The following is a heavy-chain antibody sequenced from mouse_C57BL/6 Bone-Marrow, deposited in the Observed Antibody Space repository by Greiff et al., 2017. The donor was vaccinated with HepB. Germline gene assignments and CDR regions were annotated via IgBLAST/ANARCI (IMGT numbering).Heavy chain of an antibody. Sequence: VQLQESGAELVRPGTSVKMSCKASGYTFTNYWIGWAKQRPGHGLEWIGDIYPGGGYTNYNEKFKGKATLTADKSSSTAYMQFSSLTSEDSAIYYCARTRPVDYWGQGTTLTVSS. CDR1: GYTFTNYW. CDR2: IYPGGGYT. CDR3: ARTRPVDY. J-gene: IGHJ2*01. V-gene: IGHV1-63*01.